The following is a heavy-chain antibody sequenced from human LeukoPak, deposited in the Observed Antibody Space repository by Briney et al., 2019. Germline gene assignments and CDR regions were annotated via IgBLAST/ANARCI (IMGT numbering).Heavy chain of an antibody. V-gene: IGHV4-34*01. CDR3: ARLREVLDY. CDR1: GGSFSGYY. Sequence: SETLSLTCAVYGGSFSGYYWSWIRQPPGKGLEWIGEINHSGSTNYNPSLKSRVTISVDTSKNQFSLKLSSVTAADTAVYYCARLREVLDYWGQGTLVTVSS. CDR2: INHSGST. J-gene: IGHJ4*02. D-gene: IGHD3-10*01.